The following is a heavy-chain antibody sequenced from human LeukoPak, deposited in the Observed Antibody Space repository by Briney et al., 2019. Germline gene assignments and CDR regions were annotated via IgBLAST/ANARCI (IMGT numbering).Heavy chain of an antibody. CDR1: GYTFTTYD. Sequence: ASVKVSCKASGYTFTTYDINWVRQATGQGLEWMGWMNPNSGNTGYAQKFQGRVTMTRNTSISTAYIELSSLRSEDTAVYYCARGRGSGHKENWFDPWGQGTLVTVSS. CDR2: MNPNSGNT. CDR3: ARGRGSGHKENWFDP. V-gene: IGHV1-8*01. D-gene: IGHD6-19*01. J-gene: IGHJ5*02.